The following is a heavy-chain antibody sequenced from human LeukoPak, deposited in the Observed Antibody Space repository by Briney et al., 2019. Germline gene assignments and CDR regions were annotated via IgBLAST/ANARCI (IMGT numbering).Heavy chain of an antibody. CDR2: IYYSGST. V-gene: IGHV4-59*01. CDR1: GGSISSYY. J-gene: IGHJ4*02. CDR3: ARFNPVWSGYYCYFDY. Sequence: SETLSLTCTVSGGSISSYYWSWIRQPPGKGLEWIGYIYYSGSTNYNPSLKSRVTISVDTSKNQFSLKLSSVTAADTAVYYCARFNPVWSGYYCYFDYWGQGTLVTVSS. D-gene: IGHD3-3*01.